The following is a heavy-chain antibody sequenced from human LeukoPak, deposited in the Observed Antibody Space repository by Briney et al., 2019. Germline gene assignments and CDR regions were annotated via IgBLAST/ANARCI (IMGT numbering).Heavy chain of an antibody. CDR3: ARVPTVTFFDY. CDR2: IYYSGST. D-gene: IGHD4-17*01. Sequence: GSLRLSCAASGFTFSSYSMNWVRQAPGKGLEWIGSIYYSGSTYQNPSLKSRVTISVDTSKNQFSLKLSSVTAADTAVYYCARVPTVTFFDYWGQGTLVTVSS. V-gene: IGHV4-39*07. J-gene: IGHJ4*02. CDR1: GFTFSSYS.